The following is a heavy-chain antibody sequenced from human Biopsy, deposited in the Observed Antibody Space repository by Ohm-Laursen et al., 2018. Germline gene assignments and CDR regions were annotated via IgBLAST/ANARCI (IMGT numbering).Heavy chain of an antibody. CDR2: IWYDGTNK. CDR3: AKVHNSGYYYYSMDV. J-gene: IGHJ6*03. Sequence: SLRLSCSASGFTFSNSGMHWVRQAPGRGLEWVAVIWYDGTNKYYAESVEGRFTISRDNSKNIVYLQMGSLTVEDTAVYYCAKVHNSGYYYYSMDVWGQGTTVTVSS. D-gene: IGHD1-14*01. V-gene: IGHV3-33*06. CDR1: GFTFSNSG.